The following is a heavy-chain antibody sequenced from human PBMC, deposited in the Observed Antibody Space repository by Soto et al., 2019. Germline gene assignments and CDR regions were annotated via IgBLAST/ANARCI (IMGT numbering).Heavy chain of an antibody. CDR1: GFTFSSYS. J-gene: IGHJ3*02. D-gene: IGHD2-15*01. V-gene: IGHV3-21*01. CDR3: ARYCSGGSCYGDAFDI. Sequence: LRLSCAASGFTFSSYSMNWVRQAPGKGLEWGSSISSSSSYIYYAVSVKGRFTISRDNAKNSLYLQMNSLRAEDTAVYYCARYCSGGSCYGDAFDIWGQGTMVTVSS. CDR2: ISSSSSYI.